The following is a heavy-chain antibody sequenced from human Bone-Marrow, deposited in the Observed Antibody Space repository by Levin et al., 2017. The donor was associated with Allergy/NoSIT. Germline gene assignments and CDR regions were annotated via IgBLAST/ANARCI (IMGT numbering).Heavy chain of an antibody. J-gene: IGHJ4*02. CDR1: GYTFTNYG. Sequence: ASVKVSCKASGYTFTNYGIIWVRQAPGQELEWMGWIRTYNGDTKYPQKIQGRVTLTSDTSTTTAFMELTSLTPDDPAVYFCVRDAEGFDFWGQGTLVTVSS. CDR2: IRTYNGDT. V-gene: IGHV1-18*01. CDR3: VRDAEGFDF.